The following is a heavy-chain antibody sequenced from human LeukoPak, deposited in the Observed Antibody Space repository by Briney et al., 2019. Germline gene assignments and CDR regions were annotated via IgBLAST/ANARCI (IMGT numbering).Heavy chain of an antibody. CDR3: ARSGSSVFCY. D-gene: IGHD3-3*01. J-gene: IGHJ4*02. V-gene: IGHV3-7*01. CDR2: IKEDGSEK. Sequence: PGGSLRLSCAASGFTFSNYWMSWVRQAPGKGLEWVANIKEDGSEKYSLDSVKGRFTVSRDNVKNSLYLEINNLRVEDTAIYYCARSGSSVFCYWGQGTLVTVSS. CDR1: GFTFSNYW.